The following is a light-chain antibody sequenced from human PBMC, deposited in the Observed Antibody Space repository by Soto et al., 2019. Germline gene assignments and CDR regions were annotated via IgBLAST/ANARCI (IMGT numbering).Light chain of an antibody. J-gene: IGLJ3*02. CDR3: AAWDDTLSGPEWV. CDR1: TANIGRNF. CDR2: RNS. V-gene: IGLV1-47*01. Sequence: QSVLTQTPSASATPGQRVTISCSGSTANIGRNFVYWYQPVPGTAPKLLIYRNSQRPSGVPDRFSGSKSATSASLAISGLRSEDEADYYCAAWDDTLSGPEWVFGGGTKVTVL.